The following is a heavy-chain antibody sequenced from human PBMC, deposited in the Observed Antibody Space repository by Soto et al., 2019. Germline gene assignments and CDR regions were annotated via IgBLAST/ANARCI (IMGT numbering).Heavy chain of an antibody. V-gene: IGHV3-30*03. CDR3: AILSLGGAPWSPYYYYGMDV. Sequence: PVGSLRLSCAASGFTFSSYGMHWVRQAPGKGLEWVAVISYDGSNKYYADSVKGRFTISRDNSKNTLYLQMNSLRAEDTAVYYCAILSLGGAPWSPYYYYGMDVWGQGTTVTVSS. CDR2: ISYDGSNK. D-gene: IGHD2-8*01. CDR1: GFTFSSYG. J-gene: IGHJ6*02.